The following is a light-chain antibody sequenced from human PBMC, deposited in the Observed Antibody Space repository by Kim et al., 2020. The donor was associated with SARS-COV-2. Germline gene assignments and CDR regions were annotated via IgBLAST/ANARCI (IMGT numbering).Light chain of an antibody. CDR3: QQYGSSPQT. CDR2: AAS. J-gene: IGKJ1*01. CDR1: QSVSSSY. V-gene: IGKV3-20*01. Sequence: SPGERATFSCRASQSVSSSYSAWYQQTPGQAPRLLIYAASTRATGIPDRFSGSGSGTVFTLTISRLEPEDFAVYYCQQYGSSPQTFGQGTKVDIK.